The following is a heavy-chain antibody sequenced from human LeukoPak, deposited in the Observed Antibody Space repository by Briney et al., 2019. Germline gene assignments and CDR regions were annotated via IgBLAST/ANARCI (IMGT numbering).Heavy chain of an antibody. Sequence: SETLSLTCAVSGGSISSGGYSWSWIRQPPGKGLEWIGYIYHSGSTYYNPSLKSQVTISVDRSKNQFSLKLSSVTAADTAVYYCAKASSGYLNWFDPWGQGTLVTVSS. D-gene: IGHD3-22*01. V-gene: IGHV4-30-2*01. J-gene: IGHJ5*02. CDR3: AKASSGYLNWFDP. CDR2: IYHSGST. CDR1: GGSISSGGYS.